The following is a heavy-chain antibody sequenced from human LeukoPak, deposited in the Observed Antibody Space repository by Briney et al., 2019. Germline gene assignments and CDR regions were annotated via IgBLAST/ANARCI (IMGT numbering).Heavy chain of an antibody. J-gene: IGHJ4*02. V-gene: IGHV4-59*12. CDR2: IYYTGTT. CDR1: GDSTNTYF. CDR3: ARGRELALDY. Sequence: SETLSLTCTMSGDSTNTYFWSWIRQPPGKGLEWIGYIYYTGTTNYNPSLKSRVTISVDTSKNQFSLKLSSATAADTAVYYCARGRELALDYWGQGTLVTVPS. D-gene: IGHD1-26*01.